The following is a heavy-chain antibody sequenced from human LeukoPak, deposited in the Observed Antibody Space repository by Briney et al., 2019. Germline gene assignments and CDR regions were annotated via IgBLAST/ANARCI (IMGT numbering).Heavy chain of an antibody. V-gene: IGHV3-43*02. CDR2: ITWDGSTT. Sequence: PGGSLRLSCAASGFTFSSYGMSWVRQAPGKGLEWVSLITWDGSTTYYADSVKGRFTISRDNSKNFLYLQMNTLTTEDTAVYFCAKDGDYSDYDIDYWGQGTLVTVSS. CDR3: AKDGDYSDYDIDY. CDR1: GFTFSSYG. J-gene: IGHJ4*02. D-gene: IGHD5-12*01.